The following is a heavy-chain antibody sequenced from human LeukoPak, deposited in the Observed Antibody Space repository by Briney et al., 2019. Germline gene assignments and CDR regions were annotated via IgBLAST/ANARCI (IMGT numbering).Heavy chain of an antibody. CDR1: GYTFTGYY. Sequence: ASVTVSCKASGYTFTGYYMHWVRQAPGQGREWMGWINPNSGGTNYAQKFQGRVTMTRDTSISTAYMELSRLRSDDTAVYYCARDYYDSSGFGAFDIWGQGTMVTVSS. V-gene: IGHV1-2*02. J-gene: IGHJ3*02. CDR2: INPNSGGT. D-gene: IGHD3-22*01. CDR3: ARDYYDSSGFGAFDI.